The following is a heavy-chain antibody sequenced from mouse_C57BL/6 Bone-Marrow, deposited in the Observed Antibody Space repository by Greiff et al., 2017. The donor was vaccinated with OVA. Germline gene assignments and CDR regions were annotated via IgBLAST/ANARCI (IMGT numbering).Heavy chain of an antibody. V-gene: IGHV1-64*01. D-gene: IGHD1-1*01. CDR1: GYTFTSYW. J-gene: IGHJ3*01. Sequence: QVQLQQPGAELVKPGASVKLSCKASGYTFTSYWMHWVKQRPGQGLEWIGMIHPNSGSTNYNEKFKSKATLTVDKSSSTAYMQLSSLTSEDSAVYYCARWGSSLTWFAYWGQGTLVTVSA. CDR3: ARWGSSLTWFAY. CDR2: IHPNSGST.